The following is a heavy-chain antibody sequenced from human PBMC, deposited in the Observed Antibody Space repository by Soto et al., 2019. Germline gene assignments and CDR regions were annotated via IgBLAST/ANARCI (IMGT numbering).Heavy chain of an antibody. CDR1: GFTFSSYA. V-gene: IGHV3-23*01. CDR2: ISGSGGST. Sequence: GGSLRLSCAASGFTFSSYAMSWVRQAPGKGLEWVSAISGSGGSTYYADSVKGRFTISRDNSKNTPYLQMNSLRAEDTAVYYCAKDQEGGFGVAAYYYGMDVWGQGTTVTVSS. CDR3: AKDQEGGFGVAAYYYGMDV. D-gene: IGHD3-10*01. J-gene: IGHJ6*02.